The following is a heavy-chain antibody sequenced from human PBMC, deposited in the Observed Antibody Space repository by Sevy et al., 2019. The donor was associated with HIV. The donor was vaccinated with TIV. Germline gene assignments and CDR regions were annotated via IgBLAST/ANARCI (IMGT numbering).Heavy chain of an antibody. CDR3: ATTKDYYESSGDPFDY. Sequence: ASVKVSCKVSGYTLTKLAMHWVRQGPGKGLEWMGSFDPEDEETIYAQKFQGRVTMTEDTSTVTAYMELSSLRSEDTAVYYCATTKDYYESSGDPFDYWGQGTLVTVSS. CDR1: GYTLTKLA. D-gene: IGHD3-22*01. CDR2: FDPEDEET. J-gene: IGHJ4*02. V-gene: IGHV1-24*01.